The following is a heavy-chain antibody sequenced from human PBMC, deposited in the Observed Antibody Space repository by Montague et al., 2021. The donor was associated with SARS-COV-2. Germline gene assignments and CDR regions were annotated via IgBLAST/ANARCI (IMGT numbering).Heavy chain of an antibody. CDR3: ARTTTRMLYPENAFDI. V-gene: IGHV6-1*01. CDR1: GDSVSGNTAT. CDR2: TYYRSKWYH. D-gene: IGHD2-15*01. J-gene: IGHJ3*02. Sequence: CAISGDSVSGNTATWKWSRQSRPRGLEWLGRTYYRSKWYHDYAISLKSRITINPDTSKNQFSLQLSSVAPEDTAVFYCARTTTRMLYPENAFDIWGQGTMVTVSS.